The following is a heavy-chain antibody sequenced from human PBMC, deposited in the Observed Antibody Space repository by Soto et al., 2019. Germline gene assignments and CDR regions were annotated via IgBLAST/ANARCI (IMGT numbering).Heavy chain of an antibody. CDR1: GFTVTDIY. CDR2: IYNEFT. J-gene: IGHJ3*02. Sequence: EVQLVESGGGLVQPGGSLRLSCVASGFTVTDIYMNWVRQAPGKGLEWVSVIYNEFTDYADSVRGRFSISTDSSKNALYPQMNSLRAEDSAVYYCVREPRYCSGGSCTIMGDAFDIWGQGTMVTFSS. V-gene: IGHV3-66*01. CDR3: VREPRYCSGGSCTIMGDAFDI. D-gene: IGHD2-15*01.